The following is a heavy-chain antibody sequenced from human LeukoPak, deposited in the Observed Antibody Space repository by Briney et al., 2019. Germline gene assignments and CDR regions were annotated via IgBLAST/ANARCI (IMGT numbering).Heavy chain of an antibody. V-gene: IGHV4-39*01. CDR3: ARRPRIAVAGPPFDC. D-gene: IGHD6-19*01. J-gene: IGHJ4*02. Sequence: SETLSLTCTVSGGSISSSSYYWGWIRQPPGKGLEWIGIIYYSGSTYYNPSLKSRVTISVDTSKNQFSLKLTSVTAADTAVYYCARRPRIAVAGPPFDCWGQGTLVTVSS. CDR1: GGSISSSSYY. CDR2: IYYSGST.